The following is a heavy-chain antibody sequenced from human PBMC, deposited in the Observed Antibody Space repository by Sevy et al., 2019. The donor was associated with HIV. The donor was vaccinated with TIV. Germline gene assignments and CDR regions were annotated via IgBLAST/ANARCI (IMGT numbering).Heavy chain of an antibody. J-gene: IGHJ6*02. CDR1: GGSFSTNH. Sequence: SETLSLTCAVYGGSFSTNHWSWVRQSPGKGLQYIGEINDSGSTYHNPSFKSRVIMSVDTSRNQFSLNLRFVTAADTAVYFCARGRSRFQIPGFYGMDVWGQGTTVTV. V-gene: IGHV4-34*01. D-gene: IGHD2-2*01. CDR2: INDSGST. CDR3: ARGRSRFQIPGFYGMDV.